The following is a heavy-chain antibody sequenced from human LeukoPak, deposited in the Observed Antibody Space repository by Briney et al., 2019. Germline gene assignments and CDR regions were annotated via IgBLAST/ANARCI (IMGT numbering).Heavy chain of an antibody. CDR2: IKQDGSEK. D-gene: IGHD3-22*01. CDR3: ARVPWGSSGYYYYY. Sequence: GGSLRLSCAASGFTFSSYWMSWVRQAPGKGLEWVANIKQDGSEKYYVDSVKGRFTISRDNAKNSLYLQMNSLGAEDTAVYYCARVPWGSSGYYYYYWGQGTLVTVSS. CDR1: GFTFSSYW. J-gene: IGHJ4*02. V-gene: IGHV3-7*03.